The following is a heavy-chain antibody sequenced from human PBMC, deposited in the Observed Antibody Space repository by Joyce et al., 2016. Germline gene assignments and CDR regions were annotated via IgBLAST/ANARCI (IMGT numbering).Heavy chain of an antibody. CDR2: LSSSSSYI. CDR1: GFTFSSYS. CDR3: ARSSYTNDIFDY. J-gene: IGHJ4*02. Sequence: EVQLVESGGDLVKPGGSLRLSCAASGFTFSSYSMSWVRQAPGKGLEWVSSLSSSSSYIKYTDSVKGRFTISRDNAKNSLYLQMNSLRVEDTAVYYCARSSYTNDIFDYWGQGTLVTVSS. D-gene: IGHD2-8*01. V-gene: IGHV3-21*01.